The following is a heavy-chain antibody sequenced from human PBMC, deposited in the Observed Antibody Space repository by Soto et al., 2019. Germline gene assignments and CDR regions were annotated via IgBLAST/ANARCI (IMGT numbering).Heavy chain of an antibody. CDR2: IYSGGST. J-gene: IGHJ4*02. Sequence: EVQLVESGGGLVQPGGSLRLSCAASGFTVSSNYMSWVRQAPVKGLEWVSVIYSGGSTYYADSVKGRFTISRHNSKHTLYLQINSLRAEDTSVYYCARAAVSRGDWGQGTLVTVAS. CDR1: GFTVSSNY. CDR3: ARAAVSRGD. D-gene: IGHD3-10*01. V-gene: IGHV3-53*04.